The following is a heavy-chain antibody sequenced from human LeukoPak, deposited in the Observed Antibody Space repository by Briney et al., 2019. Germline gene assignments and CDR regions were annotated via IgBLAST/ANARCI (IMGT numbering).Heavy chain of an antibody. Sequence: GGSLRLSCAASGFTFSNAWMSWVRQAPGKGLEWVGRIKSKTDGGTTDYAAPVKGRFTISRDDSKNTLYLQMNSLKTEDTGVYYCTTSSSGYAFDYWGQGTLVTVSS. V-gene: IGHV3-15*01. CDR1: GFTFSNAW. D-gene: IGHD3-16*01. CDR2: IKSKTDGGTT. CDR3: TTSSSGYAFDY. J-gene: IGHJ4*02.